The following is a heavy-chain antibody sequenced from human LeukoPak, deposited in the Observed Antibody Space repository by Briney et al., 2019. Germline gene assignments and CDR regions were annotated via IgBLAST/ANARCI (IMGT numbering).Heavy chain of an antibody. CDR2: INHSGST. CDR3: ARGRSKIRGHNWFAP. D-gene: IGHD2-2*01. V-gene: IGHV4-34*01. Sequence: SETLSLTFAVHVESFSGYYWSWSRQPPGKGLERIGEINHSGSTNYNPSLKSQVTISLDTSKNQFTLKLRSVTAGDTAVYYCARGRSKIRGHNWFAPGGQGTLVTVSS. J-gene: IGHJ5*02. CDR1: VESFSGYY.